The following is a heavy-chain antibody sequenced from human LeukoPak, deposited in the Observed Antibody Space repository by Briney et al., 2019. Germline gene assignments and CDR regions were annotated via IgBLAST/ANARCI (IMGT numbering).Heavy chain of an antibody. CDR3: AKDRCSNGIGCYYYYMDV. Sequence: GRSLRLSCAASGFTFSRYGMHWVRQAPGKGLEWVAVISYDGSNKYYADSVKGRFTISRDNSKNTLYLQMNSLRSEDTAVYYCAKDRCSNGIGCYYYYMDVWGKGTTVTISS. CDR2: ISYDGSNK. J-gene: IGHJ6*03. D-gene: IGHD2-8*01. V-gene: IGHV3-30*18. CDR1: GFTFSRYG.